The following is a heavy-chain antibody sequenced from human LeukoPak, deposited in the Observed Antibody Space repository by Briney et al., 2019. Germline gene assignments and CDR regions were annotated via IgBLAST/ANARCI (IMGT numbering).Heavy chain of an antibody. Sequence: GGSLSLSCAASGFTFSNCWMSWVRQAPGKGLEWVASIKQDESEKYYVDSVRGRFTISRDNAKNSLYLQMNSLRAEDTAVYFCAREFGYNYYDSSGRIDYWGQGALVTVSS. CDR2: IKQDESEK. CDR1: GFTFSNCW. D-gene: IGHD3-22*01. J-gene: IGHJ4*02. V-gene: IGHV3-7*01. CDR3: AREFGYNYYDSSGRIDY.